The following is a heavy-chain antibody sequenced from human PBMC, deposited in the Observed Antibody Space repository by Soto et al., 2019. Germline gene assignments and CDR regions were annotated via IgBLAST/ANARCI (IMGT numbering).Heavy chain of an antibody. CDR2: IYYSGST. CDR3: ARVYGGGQYSSSWWHYYYYMDV. J-gene: IGHJ6*03. D-gene: IGHD6-6*01. V-gene: IGHV4-61*01. CDR1: GGSISSGCYY. Sequence: SETLSLTCTVSGGSISSGCYYWSWIRQHPGKGLEWIGYIYYSGSTNYNPSLKSRVTKSVDTSKNQFPLKLSSVTAADTAVYYCARVYGGGQYSSSWWHYYYYMDVWGKGTTVTVS.